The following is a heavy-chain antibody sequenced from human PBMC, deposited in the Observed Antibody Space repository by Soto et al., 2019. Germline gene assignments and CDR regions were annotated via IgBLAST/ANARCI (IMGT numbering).Heavy chain of an antibody. CDR2: NSALNGKT. Sequence: QGYLVQSGAEVKRPGASVRVSCKTSGFTFNTHGFSWVRQAPGQGLEWMGWNSALNGKTFYAHNFQDRVIMPTDTSSSTAYMELRGLKSDDTAVYYCAAATSIALGFRYLGQGTLVTVSS. D-gene: IGHD1-26*01. J-gene: IGHJ4*02. V-gene: IGHV1-18*01. CDR3: AAATSIALGFRY. CDR1: GFTFNTHG.